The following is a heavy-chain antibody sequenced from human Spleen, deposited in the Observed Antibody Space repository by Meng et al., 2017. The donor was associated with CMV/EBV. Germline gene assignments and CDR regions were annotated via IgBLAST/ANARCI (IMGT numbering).Heavy chain of an antibody. D-gene: IGHD4-11*01. V-gene: IGHV1-69*05. CDR1: GGTVSNFA. Sequence: SVKVSCKASGGTVSNFAISWVRQAPGQGLEWMGGIIPIFGTAEYAQKFQGRVTITTDKSTNTVYMELSSLRFEDTAVYYCARGRPDYSNSYNWFDPWGQGTLVTVSS. J-gene: IGHJ5*02. CDR2: IIPIFGTA. CDR3: ARGRPDYSNSYNWFDP.